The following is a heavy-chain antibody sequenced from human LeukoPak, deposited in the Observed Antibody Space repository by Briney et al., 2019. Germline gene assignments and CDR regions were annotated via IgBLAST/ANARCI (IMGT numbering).Heavy chain of an antibody. CDR1: GGTFNSYT. V-gene: IGHV1-69*05. CDR2: FIPIFGTT. CDR3: VRGIVSSGFDY. J-gene: IGHJ4*02. Sequence: ASVKVSCKASGGTFNSYTIHWVRQAPGQGLEWMGEFIPIFGTTNYAQKLQGRVTVTTDESTSTGYLELSSLRSEDTAVYYCVRGIVSSGFDYWGQGSLVTVSS. D-gene: IGHD3-22*01.